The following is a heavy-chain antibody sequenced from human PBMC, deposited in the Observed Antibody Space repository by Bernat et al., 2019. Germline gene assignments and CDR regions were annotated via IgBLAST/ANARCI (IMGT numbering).Heavy chain of an antibody. CDR2: IYYSGST. CDR3: ARLTGDYGEIDY. CDR1: GGSISSGGYY. Sequence: QVQLQESGPGLVKPSQTLSLTCTVSGGSISSGGYYWSWIRQHPGKGLEWIGYIYYSGSTYYNPSLKSRVTISVDTSKNQFSLKLSSVTAADTAMYYCARLTGDYGEIDYWGQGTLVTVSS. D-gene: IGHD4-17*01. J-gene: IGHJ4*02. V-gene: IGHV4-31*03.